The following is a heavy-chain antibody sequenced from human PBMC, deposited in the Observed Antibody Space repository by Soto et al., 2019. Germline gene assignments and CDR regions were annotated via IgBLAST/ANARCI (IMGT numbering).Heavy chain of an antibody. V-gene: IGHV5-10-1*01. CDR1: GYTFTSYW. J-gene: IGHJ4*02. CDR3: ARHNTALVTDY. CDR2: IDPSDSYT. Sequence: GESLKISCKGSGYTFTSYWITWVRQMPGKGLEWMGRIDPSDSYTNYSPSFQGHVTISADKSISTAYLQWSSLKASDTAMYYCARHNTALVTDYWGQGTLVTVSS. D-gene: IGHD5-18*01.